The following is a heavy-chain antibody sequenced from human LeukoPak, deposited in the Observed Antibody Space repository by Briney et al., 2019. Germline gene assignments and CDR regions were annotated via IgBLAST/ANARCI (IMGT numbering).Heavy chain of an antibody. J-gene: IGHJ4*02. CDR1: GFTFSSFN. Sequence: GGSLRLSCAAPGFTFSSFNMNWVRQAPGKGLEWVSSISSTSTYIYYADSVKGRFTISRDNTKNSLYLQMNSLRAEDTAVYYCARAPPSHVSASAVDYWGQGTLVTVSS. D-gene: IGHD3-3*02. CDR3: ARAPPSHVSASAVDY. V-gene: IGHV3-21*06. CDR2: ISSTSTYI.